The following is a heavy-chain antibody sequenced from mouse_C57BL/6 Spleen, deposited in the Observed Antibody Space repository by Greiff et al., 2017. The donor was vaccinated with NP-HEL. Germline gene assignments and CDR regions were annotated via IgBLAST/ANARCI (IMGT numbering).Heavy chain of an antibody. CDR2: INPGSGGT. J-gene: IGHJ2*01. Sequence: VQLQESGAELVRPGTSVKVSCKASGYAFSNYWMDWVKQRPGQGLEWIGEINPGSGGTNYNEKFKGKATLTADKSSSTAYMQISSLTSEDSAVYFCERDEWDYWGQGTTLTVSS. CDR1: GYAFSNYW. CDR3: ERDEWDY. D-gene: IGHD1-3*01. V-gene: IGHV1-54*01.